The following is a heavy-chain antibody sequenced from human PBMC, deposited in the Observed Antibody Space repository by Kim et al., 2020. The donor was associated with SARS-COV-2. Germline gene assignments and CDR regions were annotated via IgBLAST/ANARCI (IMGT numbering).Heavy chain of an antibody. V-gene: IGHV1-3*01. J-gene: IGHJ4*02. Sequence: YSPRFQGRVTITRDTSASTAYMGMSSLRSEDTAVYYCARATGVGVGSFDYWGQGTLVTVSS. D-gene: IGHD4-4*01. CDR3: ARATGVGVGSFDY.